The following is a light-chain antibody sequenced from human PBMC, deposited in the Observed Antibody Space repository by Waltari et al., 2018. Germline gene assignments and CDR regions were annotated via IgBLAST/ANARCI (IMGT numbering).Light chain of an antibody. J-gene: IGKJ2*01. CDR2: WSS. Sequence: IVMTQCPDSLAVSLGETATLHCRSSQSLFYTSNNKDYLGWYQQTPGLPPKLLIYWSSTRESGVPDRFSGSGSVTDFTLTISSLQAEDVAVYYCLQYFDASRTFGQGTKLEIK. V-gene: IGKV4-1*01. CDR3: LQYFDASRT. CDR1: QSLFYTSNNKDY.